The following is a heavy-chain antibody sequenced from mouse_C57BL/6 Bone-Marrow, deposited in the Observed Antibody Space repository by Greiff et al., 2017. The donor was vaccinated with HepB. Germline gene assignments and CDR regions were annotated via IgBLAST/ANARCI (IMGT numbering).Heavy chain of an antibody. CDR2: IYPRSGNT. CDR1: GYTFTSYG. J-gene: IGHJ3*01. Sequence: PLQQSGAELARPGASVKLSCKASGYTFTSYGISWVKQRTGQGLEWIGEIYPRSGNTYYNEKFKGKATLTAEKSSSTASMELRSLTSEDSAVYVCARNGYYDYVPWGQGTLVTVSA. CDR3: ARNGYYDYVP. V-gene: IGHV1-81*01. D-gene: IGHD2-4*01.